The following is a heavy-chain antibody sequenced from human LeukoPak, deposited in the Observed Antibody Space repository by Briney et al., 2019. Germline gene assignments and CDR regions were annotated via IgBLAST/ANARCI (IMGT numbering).Heavy chain of an antibody. D-gene: IGHD6-13*01. CDR3: ARDIAAAGSYYLDY. J-gene: IGHJ4*02. Sequence: PGGSLRLSCAASGFTFSSYGMHWVRQAPVKGLEWVAVIWYDGSNKYYADSVKGRFTISRDNSKNTLYLQMNSLRAEDTAVYYCARDIAAAGSYYLDYWGQGTLVTVSS. CDR1: GFTFSSYG. CDR2: IWYDGSNK. V-gene: IGHV3-33*01.